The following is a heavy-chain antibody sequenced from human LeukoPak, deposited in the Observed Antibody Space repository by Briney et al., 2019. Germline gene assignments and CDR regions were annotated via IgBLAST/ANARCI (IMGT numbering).Heavy chain of an antibody. Sequence: GGSLRLSCVASGFTFSSYGMHWVRQPPGKGLEWVAFIRYDGSNKYYADYVKGRFTISRDNSKNTLHLQMNSLRAGDAAVYYCAKAPVTTCSGAYCYPFDYWSQGTLVTVSS. CDR3: AKAPVTTCSGAYCYPFDY. CDR1: GFTFSSYG. CDR2: IRYDGSNK. D-gene: IGHD2-15*01. J-gene: IGHJ4*02. V-gene: IGHV3-30*02.